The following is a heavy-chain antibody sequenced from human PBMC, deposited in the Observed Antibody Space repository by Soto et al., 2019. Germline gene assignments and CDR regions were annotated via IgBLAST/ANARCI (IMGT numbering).Heavy chain of an antibody. D-gene: IGHD6-13*01. V-gene: IGHV4-59*08. CDR1: GGSISSYY. CDR3: ARHKSSSFDY. J-gene: IGHJ4*02. Sequence: SETLSLTCTVSGGSISSYYWSWIRQPPGKGLEWIGYIYYSGSTNYNPSLKSRVTISVDTSKNQFSLKLSSVTAADTAVYFCARHKSSSFDYWGQGALVTVSS. CDR2: IYYSGST.